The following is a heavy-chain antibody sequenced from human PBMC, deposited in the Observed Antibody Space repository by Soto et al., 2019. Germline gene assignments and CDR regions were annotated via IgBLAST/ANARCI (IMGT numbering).Heavy chain of an antibody. D-gene: IGHD6-19*01. V-gene: IGHV3-30*04. CDR2: IFKDGMNK. Sequence: QVRLVESGGGVVQPGRSLRLSCTASGFSFSSYAMYWFRQPPGKGLEWVAVIFKDGMNKNYADSVKGRVTVSRDNANYSLDLQLNSLRGEDTAMYYCARDMYSSDYFVKWFEPWGQGTLVTVSS. CDR3: ARDMYSSDYFVKWFEP. J-gene: IGHJ5*02. CDR1: GFSFSSYA.